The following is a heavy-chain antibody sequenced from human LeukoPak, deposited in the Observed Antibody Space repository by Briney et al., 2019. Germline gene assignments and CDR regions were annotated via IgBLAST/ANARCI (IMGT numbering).Heavy chain of an antibody. CDR3: ARHVGYYDFWSGPDPGDDPSNYYYYYYMDV. Sequence: GESLKISCKGSGYSFTSYWIGWVRQMPGKGLEWMGIIYPGDSDTRYSPSFQGQVTISADKSISTAYLQWSSLKASDTAMYYCARHVGYYDFWSGPDPGDDPSNYYYYYYMDVWGKGTTVTVSS. CDR1: GYSFTSYW. CDR2: IYPGDSDT. V-gene: IGHV5-51*01. J-gene: IGHJ6*03. D-gene: IGHD3-3*01.